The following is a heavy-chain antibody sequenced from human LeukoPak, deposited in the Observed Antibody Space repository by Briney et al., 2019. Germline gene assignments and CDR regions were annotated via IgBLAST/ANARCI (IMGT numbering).Heavy chain of an antibody. CDR1: GGSISSYY. CDR2: IYYSGST. Sequence: PSETLSLTCTVSGGSISSYYWSWIRQPPGKGLEWIGYIYYSGSTNYNPSLKSRVTISVDTSKNQFSLKLSSVTAADTAVYYCAREVAVATPYFDYWGQGTLVTVSS. CDR3: AREVAVATPYFDY. D-gene: IGHD3-22*01. V-gene: IGHV4-59*01. J-gene: IGHJ4*02.